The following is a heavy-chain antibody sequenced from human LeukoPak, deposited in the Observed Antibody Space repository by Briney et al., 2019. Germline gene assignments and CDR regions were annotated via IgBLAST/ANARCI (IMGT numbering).Heavy chain of an antibody. Sequence: SETLSLTCVVSGDSISSGAYSWSWIRQPPGKGLEWIGYIFHTGSTFYNPSLKSRVAISVDNSKNQFSLRLSSVTAADTAVYYCARELWFANAPGSWLDPWGQGTLVTVSS. CDR1: GDSISSGAYS. D-gene: IGHD3-10*01. CDR3: ARELWFANAPGSWLDP. CDR2: IFHTGST. J-gene: IGHJ5*02. V-gene: IGHV4-30-2*01.